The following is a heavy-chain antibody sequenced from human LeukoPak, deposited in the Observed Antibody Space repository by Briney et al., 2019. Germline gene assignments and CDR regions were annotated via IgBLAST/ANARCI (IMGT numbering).Heavy chain of an antibody. CDR2: IYSGGST. J-gene: IGHJ4*02. CDR3: ARGPRRLDSSGWYARSWDY. CDR1: GFTVSSNY. Sequence: AGGSLRLSCAASGFTVSSNYMSWVRQAPGKGLEWVSVIYSGGSTYYADSVKGRFTISRDNSKNTLYLQMNSLRAEDTAVYYCARGPRRLDSSGWYARSWDYWGQGTLVTVSS. D-gene: IGHD6-19*01. V-gene: IGHV3-53*01.